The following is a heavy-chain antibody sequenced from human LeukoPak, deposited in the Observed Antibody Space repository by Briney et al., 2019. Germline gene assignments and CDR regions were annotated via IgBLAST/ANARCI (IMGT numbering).Heavy chain of an antibody. Sequence: SETLSLTCTVSGGSISSGSYYWSWIRQPAGKGLEWIGRIYTSGSTNYNPSLKSRVTISVDTSKNQFSLKLSSVTAADTAVYYCASEGVMITFGGVIVMIDYWGQGILVTVSS. CDR1: GGSISSGSYY. V-gene: IGHV4-61*02. CDR3: ASEGVMITFGGVIVMIDY. D-gene: IGHD3-16*02. J-gene: IGHJ4*02. CDR2: IYTSGST.